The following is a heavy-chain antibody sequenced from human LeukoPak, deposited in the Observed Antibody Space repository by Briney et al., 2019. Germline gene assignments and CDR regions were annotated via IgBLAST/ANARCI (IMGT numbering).Heavy chain of an antibody. J-gene: IGHJ4*02. D-gene: IGHD3/OR15-3a*01. V-gene: IGHV4-38-2*02. CDR3: ARVGPATEN. Sequence: SETLSLTCTVSGYSISSGYYWGWIRQPPGKGLEWIGSIYHSGSTYYNPSLKSRVTISVDTSKNQFSLKLSSVTAADTAVYYCARVGPATENWGQGTLVTVSS. CDR2: IYHSGST. CDR1: GYSISSGYY.